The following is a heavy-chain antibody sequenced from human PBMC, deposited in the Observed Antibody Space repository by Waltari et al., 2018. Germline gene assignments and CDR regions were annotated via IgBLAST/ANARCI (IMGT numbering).Heavy chain of an antibody. Sequence: QVQLQESGPGLVKPSETLSLTCTVSGGSISSYYWSSIRQPPGTGLEWIGYIYYSGSTNYNPSLKSRVTISVDTSKNQFSLKLSSVTAADTAVYYCARSREYMVRGVITPAWFDPWGQGTLVTVSS. CDR1: GGSISSYY. V-gene: IGHV4-59*01. D-gene: IGHD3-10*01. CDR3: ARSREYMVRGVITPAWFDP. CDR2: IYYSGST. J-gene: IGHJ5*02.